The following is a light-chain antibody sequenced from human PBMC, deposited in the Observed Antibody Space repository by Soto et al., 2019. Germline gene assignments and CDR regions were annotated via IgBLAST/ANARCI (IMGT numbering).Light chain of an antibody. Sequence: QAVVAQPPSVSGAPGQKVTISCTGSSSNIGAGYDLHWYQQLPGTAPKLLLYGNINRPSGVPDRFSGSKSGTSASLAITGLQAEDEADYYCSSYTSSSTVIFGGGTKVTVL. V-gene: IGLV1-40*01. J-gene: IGLJ2*01. CDR3: SSYTSSSTVI. CDR1: SSNIGAGYD. CDR2: GNI.